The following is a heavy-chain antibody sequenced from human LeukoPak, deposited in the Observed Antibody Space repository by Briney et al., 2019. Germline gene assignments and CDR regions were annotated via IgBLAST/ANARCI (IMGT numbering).Heavy chain of an antibody. CDR2: IKSKTDGGTT. CDR3: TTGDDYGDHGFDY. Sequence: GGSLRLSCAASGFTFSNAWMSWVRQAPGKGLEWVGRIKSKTDGGTTDYAAPVKGRFTISRDDSKNTLYLQMNSLKTEDTAVYYCTTGDDYGDHGFDYWGQGTLVTVSS. V-gene: IGHV3-15*01. CDR1: GFTFSNAW. J-gene: IGHJ4*02. D-gene: IGHD4-17*01.